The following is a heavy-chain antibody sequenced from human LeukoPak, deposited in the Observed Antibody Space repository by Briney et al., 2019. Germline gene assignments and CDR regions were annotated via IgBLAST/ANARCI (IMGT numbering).Heavy chain of an antibody. CDR1: VGSISRYY. CDR3: ARWDYDFWSGDAFDI. Sequence: SETLSLICTVSVGSISRYYWSCIRQPPGKGLEGIVYIYYSGSTNYNPSLKSRVTVSVGTSKNQFSMKLSSVTAADKAVYYCARWDYDFWSGDAFDIWGQGTMVTVSS. D-gene: IGHD3-3*01. CDR2: IYYSGST. J-gene: IGHJ3*02. V-gene: IGHV4-59*01.